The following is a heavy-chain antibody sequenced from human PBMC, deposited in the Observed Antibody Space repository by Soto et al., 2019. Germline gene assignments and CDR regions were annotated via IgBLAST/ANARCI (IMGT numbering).Heavy chain of an antibody. D-gene: IGHD3-10*01. CDR2: ISGYNGNT. CDR3: PRHLSAQLVDY. CDR1: GYTFISYG. J-gene: IGHJ4*02. V-gene: IGHV1-18*01. Sequence: QVQLVQSGAEVKKPGASVKVSCKASGYTFISYGISWVRQAPGQGLEWMGWISGYNGNTKYAQKLQGRVTMTTDTSTSTAYMQLRSLRSVDSSVYDCPRHLSAQLVDYWGQGTLVTVSS.